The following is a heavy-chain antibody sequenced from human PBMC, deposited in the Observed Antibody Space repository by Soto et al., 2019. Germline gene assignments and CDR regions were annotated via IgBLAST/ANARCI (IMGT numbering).Heavy chain of an antibody. V-gene: IGHV3-15*01. D-gene: IGHD6-19*01. J-gene: IGHJ6*02. CDR3: TTSHFIAVAGDHYGMDV. CDR2: IKSKTDGGTT. CDR1: GFTFSNAW. Sequence: GGSLRLSCAASGFTFSNAWMSWVRQAPGKGLEWVGRIKSKTDGGTTDYAAPVKGRFTISRDDSKNTLYLQMNSLKTEDTAVYYCTTSHFIAVAGDHYGMDVWGQGTTVTVSS.